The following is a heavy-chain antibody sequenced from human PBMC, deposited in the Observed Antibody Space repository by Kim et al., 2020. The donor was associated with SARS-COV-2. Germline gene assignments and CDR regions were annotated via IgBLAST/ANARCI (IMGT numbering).Heavy chain of an antibody. V-gene: IGHV3-15*01. Sequence: DYAAPVKGRFTISRDDSKNTLYLQMNSLKTEDTAVYYCTTDGVVVPTLGYWGQGTLVTVSS. D-gene: IGHD2-2*01. J-gene: IGHJ4*02. CDR3: TTDGVVVPTLGY.